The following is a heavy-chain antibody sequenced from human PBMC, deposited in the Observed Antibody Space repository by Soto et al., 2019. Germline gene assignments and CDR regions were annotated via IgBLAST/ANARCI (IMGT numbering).Heavy chain of an antibody. J-gene: IGHJ4*02. CDR1: ESTSTRFH. Sequence: QVHLVQAGAEVRTPGASAKVSCKSSESTSTRFHIHWVRQAPGQSLEWMGWINLGSGNTKSSQKFQDRFTITRDTSATTSYIEMSSLMSEDTAIYYCARGMGAGDFYSWGQGTLVTVSS. CDR2: INLGSGNT. CDR3: ARGMGAGDFYS. D-gene: IGHD6-13*01. V-gene: IGHV1-3*01.